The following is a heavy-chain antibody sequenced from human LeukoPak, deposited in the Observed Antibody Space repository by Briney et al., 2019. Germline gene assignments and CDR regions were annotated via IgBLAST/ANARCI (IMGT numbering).Heavy chain of an antibody. V-gene: IGHV1-69*13. CDR2: IIPIFGTA. J-gene: IGHJ4*02. CDR1: GGTFSSYA. D-gene: IGHD5-12*01. CDR3: ARETVDLRGYFDY. Sequence: SSVKVSCKASGGTFSSYAISWVRQAPGQGLEWMGGIIPIFGTANYAQKFQGRVTITAGESTSTAYMELGSLRSEDTAVYYCARETVDLRGYFDYWGQGTLVTVSS.